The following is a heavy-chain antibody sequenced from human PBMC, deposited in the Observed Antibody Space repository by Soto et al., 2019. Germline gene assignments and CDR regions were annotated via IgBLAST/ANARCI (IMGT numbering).Heavy chain of an antibody. V-gene: IGHV3-48*03. CDR2: ISSVDSTI. D-gene: IGHD3-10*01. J-gene: IGHJ4*02. CDR3: ARARRCGYGSGSYCDS. Sequence: EVQLVQSGGGLVQPGGSLRLSCAASGFTFSSYEMNWFRQAPGKGLEWLSYISSVDSTIYYADSVKGRFTVSRDNAKNTLYLQMNSLRVEDTAVYFCARARRCGYGSGSYCDSWGQGTLVTVSS. CDR1: GFTFSSYE.